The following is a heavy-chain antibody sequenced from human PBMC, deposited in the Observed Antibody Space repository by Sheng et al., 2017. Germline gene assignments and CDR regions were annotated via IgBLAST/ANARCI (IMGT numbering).Heavy chain of an antibody. V-gene: IGHV3-66*02. D-gene: IGHD6-13*01. CDR1: GFTVSSNY. CDR2: IYSGGST. CDR3: ARDEYSSSWSGGY. J-gene: IGHJ4*02. Sequence: EVQLVESGGGLVQPGGSLRLSCAASGFTVSSNYMSWVRQAPGKGLEWVSVIYSGGSTYYADSVKGRFTISRDNSKNTLYLQMNSLRAEDTAVYYCARDEYSSSWSGGYWGQGTLVTVSS.